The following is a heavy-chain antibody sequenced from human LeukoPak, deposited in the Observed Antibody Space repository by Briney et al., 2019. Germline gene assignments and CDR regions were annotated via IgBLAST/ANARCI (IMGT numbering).Heavy chain of an antibody. CDR2: ISAYNGNT. CDR3: ARGGVTTFGVVPYYYYYMDV. D-gene: IGHD3-3*01. CDR1: GYTFTSYG. V-gene: IGHV1-18*01. J-gene: IGHJ6*03. Sequence: ASVKVSCKASGYTFTSYGISWVRQAPGQGLEWMGWISAYNGNTNYAQKLQGRVTMTTDTSTSTAYMEPRSLRSDDTAVYYCARGGVTTFGVVPYYYYYMDVWGKGTTVTVSS.